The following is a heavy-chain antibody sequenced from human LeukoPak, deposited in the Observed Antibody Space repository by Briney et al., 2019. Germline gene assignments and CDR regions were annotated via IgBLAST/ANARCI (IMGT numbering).Heavy chain of an antibody. CDR3: AKGRVGMEV. Sequence: GGSLRLSCAASEFTFSSHWMTWVRQAPGKGLEWVGNIKPDGSEKYYVDSVKGRFTISRDNAENSLYLQMNSLRAEDTAVYYCAKGRVGMEVWGQGTTVTVSS. J-gene: IGHJ6*02. CDR1: EFTFSSHW. V-gene: IGHV3-7*01. CDR2: IKPDGSEK.